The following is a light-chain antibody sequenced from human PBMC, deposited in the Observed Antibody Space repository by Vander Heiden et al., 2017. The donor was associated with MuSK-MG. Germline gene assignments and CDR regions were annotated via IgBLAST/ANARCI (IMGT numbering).Light chain of an antibody. Sequence: QSVLTQPPSASGTPGQRVTISCSGSSSNIGSNYVYWYHQLPGTAPKLLIYSNNQRPSGLPDRFSGSKSGTSASLAISGLRSEDEADYYCAACDDSRSGPMFGGGTKLTVL. CDR3: AACDDSRSGPM. V-gene: IGLV1-47*02. CDR1: SSNIGSNY. CDR2: SNN. J-gene: IGLJ3*02.